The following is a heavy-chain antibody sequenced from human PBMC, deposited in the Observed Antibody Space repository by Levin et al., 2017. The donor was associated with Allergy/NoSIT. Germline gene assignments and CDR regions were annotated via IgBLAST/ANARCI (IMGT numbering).Heavy chain of an antibody. V-gene: IGHV3-30*18. D-gene: IGHD5-12*01. J-gene: IGHJ4*02. CDR3: AKGHGYGWLLIEY. CDR1: GFTFNNYG. Sequence: AGGSLRLSCAASGFTFNNYGLHWVRQAPGKGLEWVAVISSDGSNKYYADSVKGRFTISRDNSKDTLYLQMNSLRPEDTAVYYCAKGHGYGWLLIEYWGQGTLVTVSS. CDR2: ISSDGSNK.